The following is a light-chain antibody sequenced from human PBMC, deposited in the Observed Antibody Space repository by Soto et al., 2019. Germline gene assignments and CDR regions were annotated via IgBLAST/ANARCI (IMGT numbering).Light chain of an antibody. CDR1: SSNIGNNA. V-gene: IGLV1-36*01. Sequence: QSVLTQPPSVSEAPRQRVTISCSGSSSNIGNNAVNWYQQLPGKAPKLLIYYDDLLPSGVSDRFSGSKSGASASLAISGRQSEDEADYYCAAWDDSLNAVVFGGGTKVTVL. CDR3: AAWDDSLNAVV. CDR2: YDD. J-gene: IGLJ2*01.